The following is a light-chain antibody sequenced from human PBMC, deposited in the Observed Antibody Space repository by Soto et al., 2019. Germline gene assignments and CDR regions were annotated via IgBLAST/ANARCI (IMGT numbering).Light chain of an antibody. CDR2: VAS. CDR3: QQYGSPRT. CDR1: QSVSSSY. Sequence: EIVLTQSPGTLSLSPGEIATLSCRASQSVSSSYLAGYQQKPGQAPRLLIYVASSRATGIPDRFSGSGSGTDFTLTISRLEPEDFAVYYCQQYGSPRTFGQGNKVEIK. V-gene: IGKV3-20*01. J-gene: IGKJ1*01.